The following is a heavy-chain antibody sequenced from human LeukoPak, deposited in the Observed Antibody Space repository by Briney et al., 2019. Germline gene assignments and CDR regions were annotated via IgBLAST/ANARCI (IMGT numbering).Heavy chain of an antibody. V-gene: IGHV1-2*04. CDR2: INPNSGGT. J-gene: IGHJ4*02. Sequence: ASVKVSCKASGYTFTSYDINWVRQATGQGLEWMGWINPNSGGTNYAQKFQGWVTMTRDTSISTAYMELSRLRSDDTAVYYCAREDNDSGYDYWGQGTLVTVSS. CDR1: GYTFTSYD. D-gene: IGHD5-12*01. CDR3: AREDNDSGYDY.